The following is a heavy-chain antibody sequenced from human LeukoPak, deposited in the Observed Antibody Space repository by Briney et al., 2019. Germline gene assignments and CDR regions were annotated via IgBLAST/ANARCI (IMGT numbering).Heavy chain of an antibody. J-gene: IGHJ4*02. D-gene: IGHD3-10*01. CDR2: ISVYNGNT. V-gene: IGHV1-18*01. CDR3: AREGFYGRELFPAFDY. CDR1: GYTFNNYG. Sequence: ASVKVSCKASGYTFNNYGITWVRQAPGQGLEWMGWISVYNGNTNYVQKLQGRLAMTTDTSTSTAYMELRSLRSDDTAVYYCAREGFYGRELFPAFDYWGQGTLVTVSS.